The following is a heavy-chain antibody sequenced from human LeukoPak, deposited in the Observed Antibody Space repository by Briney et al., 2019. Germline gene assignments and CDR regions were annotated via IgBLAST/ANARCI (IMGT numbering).Heavy chain of an antibody. D-gene: IGHD3-10*01. J-gene: IGHJ4*02. Sequence: GGSLRLSCAASGFTFSSYAMHWVRQAPGKGLEWVAVISYDGSNKYYADSVKGRFTISRDSSKNTLYLQMNTLRGEDTAVYYCARNYGSEWGQGTLVTVSS. CDR2: ISYDGSNK. CDR3: ARNYGSE. CDR1: GFTFSSYA. V-gene: IGHV3-30*14.